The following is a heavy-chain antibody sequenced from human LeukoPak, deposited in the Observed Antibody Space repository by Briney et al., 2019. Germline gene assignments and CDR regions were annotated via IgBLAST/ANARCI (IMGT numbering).Heavy chain of an antibody. V-gene: IGHV4-59*01. Sequence: SETLSLTCTVSGGSISSYYWSWIRQTPRKGLEWIGYVTYSGSTKYTLSLKSRLTMSVDTSRNQFSLKLTSVTAADTAVYYCARDRGFGDYGIDFWGQGTLVTVTS. CDR3: ARDRGFGDYGIDF. D-gene: IGHD4-17*01. CDR1: GGSISSYY. CDR2: VTYSGST. J-gene: IGHJ4*02.